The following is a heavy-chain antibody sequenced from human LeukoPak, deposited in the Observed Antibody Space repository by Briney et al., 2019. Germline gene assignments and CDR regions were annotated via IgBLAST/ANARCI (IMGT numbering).Heavy chain of an antibody. CDR3: ARRRVTFVRGVDITSYYFDY. CDR1: GFTFNYYE. D-gene: IGHD3-10*01. V-gene: IGHV3-48*03. CDR2: ISSSASSI. J-gene: IGHJ4*02. Sequence: HTGGSLRLSCAASGFTFNYYEMNWVRQAPGKGLEWVSNISSSASSIHYADSVKGRFTISRDNAKNSLYLQMNSLRAEDTAFYYCARRRVTFVRGVDITSYYFDYWGRGTLVTVSS.